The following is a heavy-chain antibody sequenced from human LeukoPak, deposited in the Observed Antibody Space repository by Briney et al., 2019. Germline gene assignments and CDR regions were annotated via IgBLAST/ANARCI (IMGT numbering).Heavy chain of an antibody. Sequence: PGRSLRLSCAASGFTFSNSWMHWVRQVPGKGLAWVSLINADGSSTSYADSVKGRFTISRDNAKNTLYLQMNGLRAEDTAVYYCARGNSGYDHWGQGTLVTVSS. CDR2: INADGSST. CDR1: GFTFSNSW. D-gene: IGHD5-12*01. CDR3: ARGNSGYDH. V-gene: IGHV3-74*01. J-gene: IGHJ5*02.